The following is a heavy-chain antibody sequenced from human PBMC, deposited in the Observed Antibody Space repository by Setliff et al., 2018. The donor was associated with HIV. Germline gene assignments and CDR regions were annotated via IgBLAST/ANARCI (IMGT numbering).Heavy chain of an antibody. CDR2: ISYSGST. D-gene: IGHD3-22*01. J-gene: IGHJ5*01. CDR3: ARVLSSGYAGPFDS. V-gene: IGHV4-59*01. CDR1: GGSISSYY. Sequence: SETLSLTCTVSGGSISSYYWSWIRQPPGKGLEWIGYISYSGSTNYNPSLKSRVTLSVKTSKDQLSLNLNSVTAADTAVYFCARVLSSGYAGPFDSWGQGTLGTVS.